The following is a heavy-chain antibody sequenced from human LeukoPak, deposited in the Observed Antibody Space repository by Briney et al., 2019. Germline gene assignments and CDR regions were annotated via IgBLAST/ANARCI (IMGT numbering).Heavy chain of an antibody. V-gene: IGHV3-30*18. CDR3: AKPYYDSSGHWNYLDY. D-gene: IGHD3-22*01. J-gene: IGHJ4*02. Sequence: GGSLRLSCAASGFTFSSYGMHWVRQAPGKGLEWVAVISYDGSNKYYADSVKGRFTISRDNSKNTLYLQMNSLRAEDTAVYYCAKPYYDSSGHWNYLDYWGQGTLVTVSS. CDR1: GFTFSSYG. CDR2: ISYDGSNK.